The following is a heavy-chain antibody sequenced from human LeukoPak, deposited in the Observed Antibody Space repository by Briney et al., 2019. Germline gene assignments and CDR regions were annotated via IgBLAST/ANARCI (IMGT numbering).Heavy chain of an antibody. J-gene: IGHJ1*01. Sequence: GGSLRLSCGASGFPFSSHGMPWVRQAPARGLEWVAFICYDGSDTYYADSVKRRFTISRDNYKNTLYLQMNSLRAEDTAAYYCARDFAAYGSGIFQHWGQGTLVSVSS. CDR1: GFPFSSHG. CDR3: ARDFAAYGSGIFQH. D-gene: IGHD6-19*01. CDR2: ICYDGSDT. V-gene: IGHV3-33*01.